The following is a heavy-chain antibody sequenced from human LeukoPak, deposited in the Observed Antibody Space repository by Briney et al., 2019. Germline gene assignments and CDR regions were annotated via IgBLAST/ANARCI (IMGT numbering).Heavy chain of an antibody. D-gene: IGHD3-10*01. CDR2: INPNSGGT. Sequence: ASVKVTRKASGYTFTGYYMHWVRQAPGQGLEWMGWINPNSGGTNYAQKFQGRVTMTRDTSISTAYMELSRLRSDDTAVYYWARGFTMVRGVIRAWFDPWGQGTLVTVSS. V-gene: IGHV1-2*02. J-gene: IGHJ5*02. CDR3: ARGFTMVRGVIRAWFDP. CDR1: GYTFTGYY.